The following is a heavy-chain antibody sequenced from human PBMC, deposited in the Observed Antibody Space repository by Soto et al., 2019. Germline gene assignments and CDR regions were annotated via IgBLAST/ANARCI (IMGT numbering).Heavy chain of an antibody. D-gene: IGHD6-19*01. J-gene: IGHJ3*02. CDR3: ARVKEQWLVESFDI. CDR2: ISAYNGNT. Sequence: QVPLVQSGAEVKKPGASVKVSCKASGYTFTSYGITWVRQAPGQGLEWMGWISAYNGNTNYAQKLQGRITMTTDTSTSTAYMELRSLRSDDTAVYYCARVKEQWLVESFDIWGQGTMVTVSS. V-gene: IGHV1-18*01. CDR1: GYTFTSYG.